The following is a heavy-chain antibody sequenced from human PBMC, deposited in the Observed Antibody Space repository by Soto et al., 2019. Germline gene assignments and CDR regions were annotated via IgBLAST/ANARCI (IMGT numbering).Heavy chain of an antibody. CDR1: GFTLSSYA. J-gene: IGHJ6*02. Sequence: GGSLRLSCGASGFTLSSYAFNWVRQAPGKGLEWVSSISVIGDYTFYADSVKGRFTISRDNAKNSLFLELTSLRADDTAVYFCARDSKNRQEGMDVWGQGTTVTVSS. CDR3: ARDSKNRQEGMDV. V-gene: IGHV3-21*01. D-gene: IGHD4-4*01. CDR2: ISVIGDYT.